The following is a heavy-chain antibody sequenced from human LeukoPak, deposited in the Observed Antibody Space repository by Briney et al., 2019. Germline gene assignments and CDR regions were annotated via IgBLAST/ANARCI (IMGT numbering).Heavy chain of an antibody. Sequence: GGSLRLSCAASEFSFSSYFMSWVRQAPGKGLEWVSYISSSSSTIDYADSVRGRFTVSRDNAKNSLYLQMNSLRAEDTAVYYCARAHSSSWYVVDYWGQGTLVTVSS. V-gene: IGHV3-48*01. D-gene: IGHD6-13*01. CDR2: ISSSSSTI. J-gene: IGHJ4*02. CDR1: EFSFSSYF. CDR3: ARAHSSSWYVVDY.